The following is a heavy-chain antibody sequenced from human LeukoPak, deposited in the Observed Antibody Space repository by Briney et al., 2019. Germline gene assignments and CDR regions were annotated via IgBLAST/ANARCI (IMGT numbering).Heavy chain of an antibody. CDR2: INIDGSST. J-gene: IGHJ4*02. Sequence: GGSLRLSCAASGFTFSSFWMNWVRQAPGKGLVWVSRINIDGSSTRDADSVKGRFTISRDNAKNTLYLQMNSLRADDTAVYYCARDLLERLDYWGQGTLVTVSS. V-gene: IGHV3-74*01. CDR3: ARDLLERLDY. D-gene: IGHD1-1*01. CDR1: GFTFSSFW.